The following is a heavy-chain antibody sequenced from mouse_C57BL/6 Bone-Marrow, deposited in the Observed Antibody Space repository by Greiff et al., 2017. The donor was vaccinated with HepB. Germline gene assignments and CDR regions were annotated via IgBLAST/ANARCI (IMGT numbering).Heavy chain of an antibody. CDR1: GYTFTSYW. V-gene: IGHV1-69*01. J-gene: IGHJ4*01. CDR3: ARTDYSNPYYYAMDY. Sequence: QVQLQQPGAELVMPGASVKLSCKASGYTFTSYWMHWVQQSPGQGLEWIGEIDPSDSYTNYNQKFKGKSTLTVDKSSSTAYMQLSSLTSEDSAVYYCARTDYSNPYYYAMDYWGQGTSVTVSS. D-gene: IGHD2-5*01. CDR2: IDPSDSYT.